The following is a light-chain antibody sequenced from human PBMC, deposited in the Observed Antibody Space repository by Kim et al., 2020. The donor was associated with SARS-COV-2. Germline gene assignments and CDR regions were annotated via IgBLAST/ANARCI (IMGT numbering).Light chain of an antibody. V-gene: IGKV1-33*01. CDR3: QQFDVLPIT. Sequence: ASVGDRVTITCQASQDIRNYLNWYQQKPGRAPKHLIYDASNLEAGVASRFSGSGSGTHFSFTITSLRPEDIATYYCQQFDVLPITFGQGTRLEIK. CDR2: DAS. CDR1: QDIRNY. J-gene: IGKJ5*01.